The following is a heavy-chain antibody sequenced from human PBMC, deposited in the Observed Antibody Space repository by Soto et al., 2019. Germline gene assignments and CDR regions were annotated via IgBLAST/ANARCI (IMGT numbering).Heavy chain of an antibody. V-gene: IGHV4-4*02. CDR3: ARDPYSGACSMPY. J-gene: IGHJ4*02. CDR2: IHHIAGT. CDR1: GGFVNCTNW. Sequence: SETLSLTCDVSGGFVNCTNWWYWARQPPGKGLEWIGEIHHIAGTNYNPSLKGRVTISMDKSKNQFSLKLTSVTAADTAVYYCARDPYSGACSMPYWGPGTLVTVSS. D-gene: IGHD1-26*01.